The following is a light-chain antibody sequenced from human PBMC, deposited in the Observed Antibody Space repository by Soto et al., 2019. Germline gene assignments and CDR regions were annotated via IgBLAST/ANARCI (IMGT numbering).Light chain of an antibody. Sequence: DIQMTQSPSSLSASVGDRVTITCRASQPISVYLNWYQQKPGKPPKLLISAASSLQSGVPSRFSGSGSETDFTLTISSLQPEDFATYYCQHSYSTPPTFAQGTKVEIK. V-gene: IGKV1-39*01. CDR2: AAS. CDR3: QHSYSTPPT. J-gene: IGKJ1*01. CDR1: QPISVY.